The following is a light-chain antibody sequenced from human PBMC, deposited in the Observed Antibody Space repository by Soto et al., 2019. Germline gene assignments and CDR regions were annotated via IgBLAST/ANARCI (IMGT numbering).Light chain of an antibody. Sequence: EIVLTQSQATLSLSPGERATLSCRASLSFTPYLAWYQQKPGQAPRLLIYDASNRVAGIPARFSGSGSGTDFALNICSLEPEDFAVYYCQQRSDWPWTFGQGTKVEIK. J-gene: IGKJ1*01. CDR1: LSFTPY. V-gene: IGKV3-11*01. CDR2: DAS. CDR3: QQRSDWPWT.